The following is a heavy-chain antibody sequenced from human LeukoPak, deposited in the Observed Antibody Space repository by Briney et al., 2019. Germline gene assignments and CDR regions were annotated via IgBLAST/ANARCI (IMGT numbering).Heavy chain of an antibody. V-gene: IGHV3-7*01. CDR1: GFTFSSYW. CDR2: IKQDGSEK. D-gene: IGHD6-13*01. CDR3: ARDLVAAGTPRSV. Sequence: QSGGSLRLSCAASGFTFSSYWMSWVRQAPGKGLEWVANIKQDGSEKYYVDSVKGRFTISRDNAKNSLYLQMNSLRAEGTAVYYCARDLVAAGTPRSVWGQGTLVTVSS. J-gene: IGHJ4*02.